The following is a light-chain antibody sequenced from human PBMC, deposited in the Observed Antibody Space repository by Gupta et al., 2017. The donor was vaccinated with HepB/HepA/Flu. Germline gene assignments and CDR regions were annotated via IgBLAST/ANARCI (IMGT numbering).Light chain of an antibody. CDR3: SSYASSNTYV. Sequence: QSALTHSAAVSAPPGQSITTSCTGPSSNVGGYNYVSWYQQHPGKAPKLIIHDVSNRPSGVSNRFSGSKSGNTASLTISGLQAEDEADYYCSSYASSNTYVFGSGTKVTVL. CDR2: DVS. CDR1: SSNVGGYNY. J-gene: IGLJ1*01. V-gene: IGLV2-14*03.